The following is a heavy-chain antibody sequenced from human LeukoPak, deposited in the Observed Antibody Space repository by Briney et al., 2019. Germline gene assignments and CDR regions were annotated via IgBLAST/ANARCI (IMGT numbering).Heavy chain of an antibody. CDR3: AKASYDSSGYPGD. V-gene: IGHV3-23*01. Sequence: GGSLRLSCAASGFTFSSYAMSWVRQAPGKGLEWVSAISGSGGSTYYADSVKGRFTISRDNHKNTLYLQMNSLRAEDTAVYYCAKASYDSSGYPGDWGQGTLVTVSS. J-gene: IGHJ4*02. CDR2: ISGSGGST. CDR1: GFTFSSYA. D-gene: IGHD3-22*01.